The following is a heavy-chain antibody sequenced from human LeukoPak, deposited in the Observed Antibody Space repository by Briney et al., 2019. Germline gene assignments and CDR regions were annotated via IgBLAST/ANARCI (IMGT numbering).Heavy chain of an antibody. J-gene: IGHJ1*01. D-gene: IGHD6-19*01. CDR1: GGSFSGYY. V-gene: IGHV4-59*01. CDR2: IYYSGST. Sequence: PSETLSLTCAVYGGSFSGYYWSWIRQPPGKGLEWIGYIYYSGSTNYNPSLKSRVTISVDTSKNQFSLKLSSVTAADTAVYYCARGGWYPESFQHWGQGALVTVSS. CDR3: ARGGWYPESFQH.